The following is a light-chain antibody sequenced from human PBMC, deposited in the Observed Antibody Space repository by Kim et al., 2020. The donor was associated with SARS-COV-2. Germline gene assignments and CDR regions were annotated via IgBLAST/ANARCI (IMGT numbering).Light chain of an antibody. CDR2: GTS. J-gene: IGKJ1*01. CDR1: QSASTN. CDR3: QQYKNWPWT. V-gene: IGKV3-15*01. Sequence: VSPGERVPPSCRASQSASTNVAWYQRKVGQAPRLLIDGTSTRASGIPDRFSGSGSGTEFTLTISSLQSEDFATYYCQQYKNWPWTFGQGTKVGIK.